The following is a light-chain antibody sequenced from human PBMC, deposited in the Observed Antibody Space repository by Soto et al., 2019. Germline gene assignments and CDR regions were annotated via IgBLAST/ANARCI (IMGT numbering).Light chain of an antibody. Sequence: ETVMTQSPATLSVSPGERATHSCRASQSVSSNLAWYQQKPGQAPRLLIYGASTRATGIPARFSGSGSGTEFTLTISSLQSEDFAVYYCQQYNTWPLTFGPGTKVDIK. CDR1: QSVSSN. J-gene: IGKJ3*01. CDR2: GAS. CDR3: QQYNTWPLT. V-gene: IGKV3-15*01.